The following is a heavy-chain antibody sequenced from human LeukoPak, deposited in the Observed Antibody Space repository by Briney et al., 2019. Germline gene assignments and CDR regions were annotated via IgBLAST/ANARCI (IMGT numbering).Heavy chain of an antibody. CDR3: ARGVTMIVVVIHDWYFDL. J-gene: IGHJ2*01. V-gene: IGHV4-4*02. D-gene: IGHD3-22*01. CDR1: GGSISSSNW. Sequence: LSETLSLTCAVSGGSISSSNWWSWVRQPPGKGLEWIGEIYHSGSTNYNPSLKSRVTISVDKSKNQFSLKLTSVTAADTAVYYCARGVTMIVVVIHDWYFDLWGRGTLVTVSS. CDR2: IYHSGST.